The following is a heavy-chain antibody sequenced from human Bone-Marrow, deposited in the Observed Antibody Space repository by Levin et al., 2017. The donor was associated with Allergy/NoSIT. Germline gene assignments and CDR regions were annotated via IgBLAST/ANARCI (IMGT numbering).Heavy chain of an antibody. CDR2: ISAYNFNT. D-gene: IGHD6-13*01. CDR3: ARLAAVGSYYVYYYMDV. J-gene: IGHJ6*03. CDR1: GYIFNIYD. Sequence: ASVKVSCKASGYIFNIYDLSWVRQAPGQGLEWMGRISAYNFNTDYAEKFQGRINMTADTSTSTAYMELRSLRSDDTAVYFCARLAAVGSYYVYYYMDVWGNGTTVTVSS. V-gene: IGHV1-18*01.